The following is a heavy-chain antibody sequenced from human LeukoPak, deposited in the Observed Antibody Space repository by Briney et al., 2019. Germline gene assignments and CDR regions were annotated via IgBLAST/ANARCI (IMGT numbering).Heavy chain of an antibody. J-gene: IGHJ6*02. CDR1: GYTFTGYY. V-gene: IGHV1-2*02. Sequence: GASVKVSCKASGYTFTGYYMHWVRQAPGRGLEWMGWINPNSGGTNYAQKFQGRVTMTRDTSISTAYMELSRLRSDDTAVYYCARDRTPLYWNYEYYYYYGMDVWGQGTTVTVSS. D-gene: IGHD1-7*01. CDR2: INPNSGGT. CDR3: ARDRTPLYWNYEYYYYYGMDV.